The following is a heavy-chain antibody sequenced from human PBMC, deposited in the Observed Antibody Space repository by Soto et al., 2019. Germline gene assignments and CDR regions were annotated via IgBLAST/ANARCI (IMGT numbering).Heavy chain of an antibody. CDR2: LNPDTAST. CDR1: RYSFANYT. Sequence: SVTVSCQASRYSFANYTIHWVRQAPGQGLEWMGWLNPDTASTKFSPKFQGRVIITRDKSTNTAFMQLTSLTSEDTALYYCARGGGYYGSGAYYRDYFDHWGLGTLVTVSS. D-gene: IGHD3-10*01. J-gene: IGHJ4*02. V-gene: IGHV1-3*01. CDR3: ARGGGYYGSGAYYRDYFDH.